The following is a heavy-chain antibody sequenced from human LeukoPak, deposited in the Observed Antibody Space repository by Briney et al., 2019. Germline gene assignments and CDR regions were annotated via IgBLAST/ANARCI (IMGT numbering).Heavy chain of an antibody. J-gene: IGHJ3*02. V-gene: IGHV4-61*02. CDR3: AKDPGDAFDI. CDR1: GGSISSGSYY. Sequence: SQTLSLTCTVSGGSISSGSYYWSWIRQPAGKGLEWIGRIYTSGSTNYNPSLKSRVTISVDTSKNQFSLKLSSVTAADTAVYYCAKDPGDAFDIWGQGTMVTVSS. CDR2: IYTSGST.